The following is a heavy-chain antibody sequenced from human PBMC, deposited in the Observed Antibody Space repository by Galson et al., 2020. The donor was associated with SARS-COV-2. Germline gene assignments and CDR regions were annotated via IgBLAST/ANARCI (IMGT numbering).Heavy chain of an antibody. J-gene: IGHJ4*02. Sequence: GGSLRLSCAASGFTFDDYAMHWVRQAPGKGLEWVSGISWNSGSIGYADSVKGRFTISRDNAKNSLYLQMNSLRAEDTALYYCAKDMGRGYSYGWVIHPSPIGYWGQGTLVTVSS. CDR1: GFTFDDYA. D-gene: IGHD5-18*01. CDR3: AKDMGRGYSYGWVIHPSPIGY. V-gene: IGHV3-9*01. CDR2: ISWNSGSI.